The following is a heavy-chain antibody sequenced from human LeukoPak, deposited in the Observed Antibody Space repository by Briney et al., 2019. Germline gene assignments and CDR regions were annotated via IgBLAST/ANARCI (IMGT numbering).Heavy chain of an antibody. CDR1: GFTFSSYG. Sequence: GRSLRLSCAASGFTFSSYGMSWVRQAPGKGLEWVSAISGSGGSTYYADSVKGRFTISRDNSKNTLYLQMNSLRAEDTAVYYCAKGASYDYVWGNDAFDIWGQGTMVTVSS. J-gene: IGHJ3*02. CDR3: AKGASYDYVWGNDAFDI. V-gene: IGHV3-23*01. CDR2: ISGSGGST. D-gene: IGHD3-16*01.